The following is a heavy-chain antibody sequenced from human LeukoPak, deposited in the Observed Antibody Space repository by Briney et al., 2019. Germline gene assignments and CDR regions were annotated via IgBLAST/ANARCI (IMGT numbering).Heavy chain of an antibody. CDR3: AKVGPWEGAFDY. Sequence: PGGSLRLSCAASGFTFSSYSMNWVRQAPGKGLEWVSSISSSSSYIYYADSVKGRFTISRDNSKNTLYLQMNSLRAEDTAVYYCAKVGPWEGAFDYGGQGTLVTVSS. CDR2: ISSSSSYI. CDR1: GFTFSSYS. J-gene: IGHJ4*02. V-gene: IGHV3-21*04. D-gene: IGHD1-26*01.